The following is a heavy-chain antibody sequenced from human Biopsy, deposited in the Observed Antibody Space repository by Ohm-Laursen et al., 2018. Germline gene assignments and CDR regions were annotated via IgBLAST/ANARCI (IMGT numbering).Heavy chain of an antibody. J-gene: IGHJ5*02. D-gene: IGHD3-22*01. V-gene: IGHV1-69*06. CDR1: GGTSNSYI. Sequence: SVKVSYKASGGTSNSYIFAWVRQAPGQRPEWMGDVMPFFGTAQYAPKLQGRVSMTADKTTNTAYMELTSLTSEDTAVYFCARHYYDSSGYNWFDPWGLGTQVTVSS. CDR2: VMPFFGTA. CDR3: ARHYYDSSGYNWFDP.